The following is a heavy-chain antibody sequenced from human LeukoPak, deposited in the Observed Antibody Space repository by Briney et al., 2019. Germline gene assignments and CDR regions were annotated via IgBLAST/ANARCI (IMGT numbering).Heavy chain of an antibody. V-gene: IGHV3-53*01. CDR1: GFTVSSNY. CDR3: AKDLGLGYCSGGSCFFDY. Sequence: GGSLRLSCAASGFTVSSNYMSWVRQAPGKGLEWVSVIYSGGSTYYADSVKGRFTISRDNSKNTLYLQMNSLRAEDTAVYYCAKDLGLGYCSGGSCFFDYWGQGTLVTVSS. D-gene: IGHD2-15*01. CDR2: IYSGGST. J-gene: IGHJ4*02.